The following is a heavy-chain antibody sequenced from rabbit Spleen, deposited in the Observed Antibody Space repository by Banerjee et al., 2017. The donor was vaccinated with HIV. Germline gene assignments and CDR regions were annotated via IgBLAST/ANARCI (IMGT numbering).Heavy chain of an antibody. V-gene: IGHV1S40*01. CDR1: GVSFSFSSY. J-gene: IGHJ6*01. CDR3: ARDLAGVIGWNFGW. CDR2: IYVTGA. Sequence: EESGGGLVKPGASLTLTCTASGVSFSFSSYMCWVRQAPGKGLEWIACIYVTGAGYANWAKGRFTISKTSSTTVTLQMTSLTAADTATYFCARDLAGVIGWNFGWWGPGTLVTVS. D-gene: IGHD4-1*01.